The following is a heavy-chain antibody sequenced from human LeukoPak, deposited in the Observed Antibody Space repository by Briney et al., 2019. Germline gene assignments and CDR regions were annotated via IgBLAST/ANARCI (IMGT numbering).Heavy chain of an antibody. Sequence: GGSLRLSCAASGFTFSSYAMHWVRQAPGKGLEWVAVISYDGSNKYYADSVKGRFTISRDNSKNTLYLQMNSLRAEDTAVYYCAKHRENYGDSCLDDYWGQGALVTVSS. J-gene: IGHJ4*02. D-gene: IGHD4-17*01. CDR3: AKHRENYGDSCLDDY. CDR2: ISYDGSNK. CDR1: GFTFSSYA. V-gene: IGHV3-30-3*02.